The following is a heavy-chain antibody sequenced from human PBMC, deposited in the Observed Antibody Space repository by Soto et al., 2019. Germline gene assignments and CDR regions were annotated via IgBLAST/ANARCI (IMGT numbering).Heavy chain of an antibody. CDR2: ISYDGSNK. CDR1: GFTFSSYA. D-gene: IGHD5-18*01. J-gene: IGHJ5*02. V-gene: IGHV3-30-3*01. Sequence: GGSLRLSCAASGFTFSSYAMHGVRQAPGKGLEWVAVISYDGSNKYYADSVKGRFTISRDNSKNTLYLQMNSLRAEDTAVYYCARDFSHSYGYNWFDPWGQGTLVTVSS. CDR3: ARDFSHSYGYNWFDP.